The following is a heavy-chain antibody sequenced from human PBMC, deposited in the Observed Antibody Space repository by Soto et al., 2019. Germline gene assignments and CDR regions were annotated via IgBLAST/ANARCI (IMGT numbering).Heavy chain of an antibody. CDR1: GGSFSGHY. CDR3: AVVDSTGNWFDP. J-gene: IGHJ5*02. D-gene: IGHD6-25*01. CDR2: INHRGSS. V-gene: IGHV4-34*01. Sequence: KASETLSLTCAVYGGSFSGHYWSWIRQPPGKGLEWIGEINHRGSSNYNPSLKSRVTISVDTSKNQFSLKLSSVTAADTAVYYCAVVDSTGNWFDPWGEGALVTVSS.